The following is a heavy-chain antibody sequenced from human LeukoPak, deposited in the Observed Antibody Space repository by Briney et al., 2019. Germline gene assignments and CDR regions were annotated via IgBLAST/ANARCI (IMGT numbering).Heavy chain of an antibody. CDR2: INHSGSA. J-gene: IGHJ4*02. CDR1: GGSFSGYY. V-gene: IGHV4-34*01. Sequence: PSETLSLTCAVYGGSFSGYYWTRIRQPPGKGLEWIGEINHSGSANYNPSLMSRVTISLDTSKNHFSLNLSSVTAADTAVYYCARGQGTVTTHWGQGTLVTVSS. D-gene: IGHD4-11*01. CDR3: ARGQGTVTTH.